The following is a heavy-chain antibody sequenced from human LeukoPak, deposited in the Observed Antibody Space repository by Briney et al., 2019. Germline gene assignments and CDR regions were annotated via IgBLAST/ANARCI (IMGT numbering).Heavy chain of an antibody. CDR1: GGSISSSSYY. Sequence: SETLSLTCTVSGGSISSSSYYWGWIRQPPGKGLEWIGSIYYSGSTYYNPSLKSRVTMSVDTSKNQFSLKLSSVTAADTAVYYCARDYYDSSGVDAFDIWGQGTMVTVSS. D-gene: IGHD3-22*01. J-gene: IGHJ3*02. CDR3: ARDYYDSSGVDAFDI. V-gene: IGHV4-39*07. CDR2: IYYSGST.